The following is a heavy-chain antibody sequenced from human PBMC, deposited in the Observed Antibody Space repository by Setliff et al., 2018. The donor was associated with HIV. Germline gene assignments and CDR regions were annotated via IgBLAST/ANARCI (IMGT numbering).Heavy chain of an antibody. D-gene: IGHD3-22*01. CDR1: GDSLRGGDYY. J-gene: IGHJ3*02. V-gene: IGHV4-30-4*08. CDR2: VSHTGYT. Sequence: LSLTCSVSGDSLRGGDYYYNWIRQSPEKGLEWIGYVSHTGYTYYNPSLKSRVDMSLDISKNQFSLNVSFVTAADTAVYYCARDKGRPHYYDDTGSYRSDALDIWGQGTMVTVS. CDR3: ARDKGRPHYYDDTGSYRSDALDI.